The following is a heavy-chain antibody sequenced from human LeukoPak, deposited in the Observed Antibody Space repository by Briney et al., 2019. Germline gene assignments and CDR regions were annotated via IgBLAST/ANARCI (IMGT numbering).Heavy chain of an antibody. Sequence: SGGSLRLSCAASGFTFDDYGMSWVRQAPGKGLEWVSGINWNGGITAYADSVKGRFTISRDNAKNSLYLQMNSLRAEDTAVYYCAPEDIVVVPAAHQGYWGQGTLVTVSS. CDR2: INWNGGIT. CDR3: APEDIVVVPAAHQGY. CDR1: GFTFDDYG. V-gene: IGHV3-20*04. J-gene: IGHJ4*02. D-gene: IGHD2-2*01.